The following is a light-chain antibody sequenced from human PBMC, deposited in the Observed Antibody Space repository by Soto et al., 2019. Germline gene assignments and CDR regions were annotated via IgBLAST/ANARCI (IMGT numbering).Light chain of an antibody. CDR3: QHHYPYSPET. CDR1: QSISRN. V-gene: IGKV3-15*01. Sequence: EVVMTQSPGTLSVSPGERATLSCRASQSISRNLAWYQQKPGRAPRLLIYDVSTRATGVPARFSGSGSETDFTLTISSLQSEDFATYYCQHHYPYSPETFGQGTKLEIK. CDR2: DVS. J-gene: IGKJ2*01.